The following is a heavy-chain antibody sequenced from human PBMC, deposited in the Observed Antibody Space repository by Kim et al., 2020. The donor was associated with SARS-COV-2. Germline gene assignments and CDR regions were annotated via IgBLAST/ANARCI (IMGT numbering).Heavy chain of an antibody. J-gene: IGHJ4*02. CDR2: IYYSGST. D-gene: IGHD5-12*01. CDR1: GGSISSYY. CDR3: ARNSRGWLHSVYDY. V-gene: IGHV4-59*01. Sequence: SETLSLTCTVSGGSISSYYWSWIRQPPGKGLEWIGYIYYSGSTNYNPSLKSRVTISVDTSKNQFSLKLSSVTAADTAVYYCARNSRGWLHSVYDYWGQGTLVTVSS.